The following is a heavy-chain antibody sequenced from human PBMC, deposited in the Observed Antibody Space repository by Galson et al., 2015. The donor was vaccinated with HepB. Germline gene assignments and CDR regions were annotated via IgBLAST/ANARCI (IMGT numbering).Heavy chain of an antibody. Sequence: SLRLSCAASGFTFSSYAMHWVRQAPGKGLEWVAVISYDGSNKYYGDSVKGRFSNYRVNSKHKLLLQMNSLRTEDTAVYYCANECEVWGKSGSRYFDLWGRGTLLTVSS. V-gene: IGHV3-30-3*02. J-gene: IGHJ2*01. CDR3: ANECEVWGKSGSRYFDL. CDR1: GFTFSSYA. CDR2: ISYDGSNK. D-gene: IGHD7-27*01.